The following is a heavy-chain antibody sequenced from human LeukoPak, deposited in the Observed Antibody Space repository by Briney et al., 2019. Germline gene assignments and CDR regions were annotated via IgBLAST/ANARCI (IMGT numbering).Heavy chain of an antibody. CDR2: INHSGST. J-gene: IGHJ5*02. Sequence: SETLSLTCAVYGGSFSGYYWSWIRQPPGKGLEWIGEINHSGSTNYNPSLKSRVTISVDTSKNQFSLKLSSVTAADTAVYYCARLYSSRRYRSGSGFDPWGQRTLVTVSS. CDR1: GGSFSGYY. V-gene: IGHV4-34*01. D-gene: IGHD6-13*01. CDR3: ARLYSSRRYRSGSGFDP.